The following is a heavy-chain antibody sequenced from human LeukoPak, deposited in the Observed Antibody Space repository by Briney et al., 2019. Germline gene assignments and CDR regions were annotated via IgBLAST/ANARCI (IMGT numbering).Heavy chain of an antibody. CDR1: GGTFSSYA. D-gene: IGHD2-2*02. CDR3: ARADIVVVPAAINWFDP. J-gene: IGHJ5*02. V-gene: IGHV1-69*01. Sequence: ASVKVSCKASGGTFSSYAISWVRQAPRQGLEWMGGIIPIFGTANYAQKFQGRVTITADESTSTAYMELSSLRSEDTAVYYCARADIVVVPAAINWFDPWGQGTLVTVSS. CDR2: IIPIFGTA.